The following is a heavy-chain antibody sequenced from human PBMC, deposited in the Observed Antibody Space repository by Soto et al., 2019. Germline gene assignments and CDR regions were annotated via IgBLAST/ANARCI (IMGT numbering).Heavy chain of an antibody. Sequence: QVQLQESGPGLVKPSQTLSLTCTVSGGSISSGGYYWSWIRQHPGKGLEWIGSIYYSGSTYYNPSLKSLVTTPVATSKNQFFLKLVAVTAAHTAGYYCARGVLHWGQGTLVTVSS. CDR3: ARGVLH. J-gene: IGHJ4*02. CDR1: GGSISSGGYY. CDR2: IYYSGST. V-gene: IGHV4-31*01. D-gene: IGHD2-8*01.